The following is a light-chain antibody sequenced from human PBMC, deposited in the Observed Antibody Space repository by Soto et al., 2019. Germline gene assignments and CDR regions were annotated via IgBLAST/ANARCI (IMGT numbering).Light chain of an antibody. V-gene: IGLV2-14*03. CDR3: SSYTTSTTLV. CDR2: DVN. CDR1: SSDVGAYNY. Sequence: QSVLTQAASVSGSPGQSITISCTGTSSDVGAYNYVSWYQQHPGKAPKLMIYDVNNRPSGISNRFSGSKSGNTASLTISGLQAEDEADYYCSSYTTSTTLVFGGGTQLTVL. J-gene: IGLJ2*01.